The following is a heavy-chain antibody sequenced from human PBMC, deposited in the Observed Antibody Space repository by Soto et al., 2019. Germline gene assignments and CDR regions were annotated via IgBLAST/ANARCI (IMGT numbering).Heavy chain of an antibody. Sequence: QVQLVESGGGVVQPGRSLRLSCAASGFTFSSYGMHWVRQAPGKGLEWVAVIWYDGSNKYYADSVKGRFTISRDNSKNPLYLQMNSLRAEDTAVYYCARSYGSGSYYTRYYGMDVWGQGTTVTVSS. V-gene: IGHV3-33*01. CDR1: GFTFSSYG. D-gene: IGHD3-10*01. J-gene: IGHJ6*02. CDR2: IWYDGSNK. CDR3: ARSYGSGSYYTRYYGMDV.